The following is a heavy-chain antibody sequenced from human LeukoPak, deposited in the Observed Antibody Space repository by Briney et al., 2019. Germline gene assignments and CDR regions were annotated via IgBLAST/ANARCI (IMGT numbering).Heavy chain of an antibody. Sequence: GGSLRLSCAASGFTFSSYGMHWVRQAPGKGLEWVAVISYDGSNKYYADSVKGRFTISRDNSKNTLYLQMNSLRAEDTAVYYCARDVLNFGRGDYWGQGTLVTVSS. D-gene: IGHD3-10*01. CDR3: ARDVLNFGRGDY. V-gene: IGHV3-30*03. J-gene: IGHJ4*02. CDR2: ISYDGSNK. CDR1: GFTFSSYG.